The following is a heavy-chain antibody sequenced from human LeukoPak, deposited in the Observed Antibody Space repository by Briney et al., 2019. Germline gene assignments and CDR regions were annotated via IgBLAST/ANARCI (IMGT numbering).Heavy chain of an antibody. CDR1: GFSFTSYA. CDR3: ARWLQRPIDL. CDR2: ISTSGGDT. Sequence: GGSLRLSCAATGFSFTSYAMSWVRQAPGKGLEWVSAISTSGGDTYYVVSVKGRFTISRDNSKNTLYLQTNSLRADDTAIYYCARWLQRPIDLWGQGTLVTVSS. J-gene: IGHJ5*02. V-gene: IGHV3-23*01. D-gene: IGHD5-24*01.